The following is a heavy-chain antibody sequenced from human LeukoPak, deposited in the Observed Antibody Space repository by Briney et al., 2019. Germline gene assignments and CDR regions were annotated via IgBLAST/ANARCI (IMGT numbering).Heavy chain of an antibody. CDR3: ATRRNYYGSSGLGAFDI. D-gene: IGHD3-22*01. CDR1: GFTFSDYY. Sequence: PGGSLRLSCAASGFTFSDYYMSWIRQAPGKGLEWVSYISSSGSTIYYADSVKGRFTISRDNAKNSLYLQMNSLRAEDTAVYYCATRRNYYGSSGLGAFDIWGQGTMVTVSS. J-gene: IGHJ3*02. V-gene: IGHV3-11*01. CDR2: ISSSGSTI.